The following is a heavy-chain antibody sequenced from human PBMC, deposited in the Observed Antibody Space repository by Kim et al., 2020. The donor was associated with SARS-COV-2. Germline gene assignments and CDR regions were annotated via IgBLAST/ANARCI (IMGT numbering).Heavy chain of an antibody. V-gene: IGHV5-51*01. Sequence: YSPSVQGQVTISAAKSISTAYLQWSSLKASDTAMYYCARTPYSSSSRVDYWGQGTLVTVSS. CDR3: ARTPYSSSSRVDY. D-gene: IGHD6-6*01. J-gene: IGHJ4*02.